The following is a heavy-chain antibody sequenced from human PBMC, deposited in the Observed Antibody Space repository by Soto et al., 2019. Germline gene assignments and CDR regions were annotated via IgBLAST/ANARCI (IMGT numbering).Heavy chain of an antibody. D-gene: IGHD6-19*01. CDR1: GGSITNYY. CDR3: ARGARGSSASGFDF. Sequence: QVQLQESGPGLVKPSETLSLTCTVSGGSITNYYWSWIRQPAGRGLEWIARFYSSGSGSTNYNPSLKSRVTMSVDTSKNQFSLKVNSVTAADTALYYCARGARGSSASGFDFWGQGTLVTVSS. J-gene: IGHJ4*02. CDR2: FYSSGSGST. V-gene: IGHV4-4*07.